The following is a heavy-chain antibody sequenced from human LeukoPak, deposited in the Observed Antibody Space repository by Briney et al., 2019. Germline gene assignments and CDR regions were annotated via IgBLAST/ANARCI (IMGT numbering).Heavy chain of an antibody. V-gene: IGHV4-31*03. J-gene: IGHJ3*02. D-gene: IGHD3-22*01. CDR3: ARGTPSITMIVVVTSAFDI. CDR2: IYYSGST. CDR1: GGSISSGGYS. Sequence: SQTLSLTCTVSGGSISSGGYSWSWIRQHPGQGPEWIGYIYYSGSTYYNPSLKSRVTISVDTSKNQFSLKLSSVTAADTAVYYCARGTPSITMIVVVTSAFDIWGQGTMVTVS.